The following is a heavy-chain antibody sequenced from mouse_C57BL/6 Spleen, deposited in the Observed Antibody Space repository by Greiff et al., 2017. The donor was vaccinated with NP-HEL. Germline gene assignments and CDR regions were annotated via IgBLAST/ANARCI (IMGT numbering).Heavy chain of an antibody. V-gene: IGHV5-4*03. CDR3: ARVGGTMVTTGYFDV. Sequence: DVMLVESGGGLVKPGGSLKLSCAASGFTFSSYAMSWVRQTPEKRLEWVATISDGGSYTYYPDNVKGRFTISRDNAKNNLYLQMSHLKSEDTAMYYCARVGGTMVTTGYFDVWGTGTTVTVSS. D-gene: IGHD2-2*01. CDR2: ISDGGSYT. CDR1: GFTFSSYA. J-gene: IGHJ1*03.